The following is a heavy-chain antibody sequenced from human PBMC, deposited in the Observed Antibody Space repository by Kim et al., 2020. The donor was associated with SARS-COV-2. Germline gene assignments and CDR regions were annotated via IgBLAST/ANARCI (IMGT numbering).Heavy chain of an antibody. D-gene: IGHD5-12*01. Sequence: GGSLRLSCAASGLSFSDSYMNWVRQAPGKGLEWLSFISTRGESIFYADSVEGRFTISRDNAKNSLYLQMNYLRDEDTDVYYCARSGNGYNAFGIWGQG. CDR2: ISTRGESI. V-gene: IGHV3-11*01. CDR3: ARSGNGYNAFGI. J-gene: IGHJ4*02. CDR1: GLSFSDSY.